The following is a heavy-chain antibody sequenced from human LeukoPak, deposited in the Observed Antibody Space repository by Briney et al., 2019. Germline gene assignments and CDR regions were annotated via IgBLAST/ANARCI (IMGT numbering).Heavy chain of an antibody. CDR2: IVVGSGNT. D-gene: IGHD1-26*01. V-gene: IGHV1-58*01. CDR3: ARRSGSMYYYGMDV. CDR1: GFTFTSSA. J-gene: IGHJ6*02. Sequence: ASVKVSCKASGFTFTSSAVQWVRQARGQRLEWIGWIVVGSGNTNYAQKFQERVTMTTDTSTSTAYMELRSLRSDDTAVYYCARRSGSMYYYGMDVWGQGTTVTVSS.